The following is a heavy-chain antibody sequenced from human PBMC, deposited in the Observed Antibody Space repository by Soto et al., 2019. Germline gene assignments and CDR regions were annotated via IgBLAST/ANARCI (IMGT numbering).Heavy chain of an antibody. Sequence: QVQLVQSGAEVKKPGASVKVSCKASGYTFTSYDITGVRQATVQGLEWMGWMNPNSDNTGYAQKFQGRVTMTRNTSISTAYMELSSLRSDDTAVYYGASAREYDAFDIWGQGTMVTVAS. CDR2: MNPNSDNT. J-gene: IGHJ3*02. CDR3: ASAREYDAFDI. V-gene: IGHV1-8*01. CDR1: GYTFTSYD.